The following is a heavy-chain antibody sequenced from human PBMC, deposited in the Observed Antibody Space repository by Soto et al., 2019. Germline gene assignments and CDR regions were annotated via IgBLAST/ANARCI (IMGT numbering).Heavy chain of an antibody. J-gene: IGHJ6*02. CDR3: AKGIITFGGSRYGLDV. V-gene: IGHV3-30*18. D-gene: IGHD3-16*01. CDR2: ISYDGGNK. CDR1: GFTFSSYG. Sequence: QVQLVESGGGVVQPGRSLRLSCAASGFTFSSYGIHWVRQAPGKGLEWVAFISYDGGNKYYADSVKGRFTISRDTSKNTLFLQMNSLRAEDTAVYYCAKGIITFGGSRYGLDVWGQGTTVTVSS.